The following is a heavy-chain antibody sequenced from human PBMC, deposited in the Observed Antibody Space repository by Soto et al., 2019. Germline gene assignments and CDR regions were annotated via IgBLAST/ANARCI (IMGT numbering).Heavy chain of an antibody. V-gene: IGHV1-69*14. CDR3: AGGVTMVRGEPFDY. Sequence: QVQLVQSGAEVKKPGSSVKVSCKASGGTFSSYAISWVRQAPGQGLEWMGGIIPIFGTANYAKKFQGRVTITADKSTSTAYMELSSLRSEDTAVYYCAGGVTMVRGEPFDYWGQGTLVTVSS. J-gene: IGHJ4*02. CDR1: GGTFSSYA. D-gene: IGHD3-10*01. CDR2: IIPIFGTA.